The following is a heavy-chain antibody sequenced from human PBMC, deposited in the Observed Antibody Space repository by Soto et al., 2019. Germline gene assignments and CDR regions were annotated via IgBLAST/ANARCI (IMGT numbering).Heavy chain of an antibody. CDR3: ATEAGKYCISTSCYYYYGMDV. D-gene: IGHD2-2*01. CDR1: GGTFNSYA. J-gene: IGHJ6*02. Sequence: ASVKVSCKASGGTFNSYAVNWVRQAPGQGLEWMGGIIPIFGAANYAQKFQGRVTITADESTSTIYMELSSLKSEDTAVYYCATEAGKYCISTSCYYYYGMDVWGQGTTVTVSS. V-gene: IGHV1-69*13. CDR2: IIPIFGAA.